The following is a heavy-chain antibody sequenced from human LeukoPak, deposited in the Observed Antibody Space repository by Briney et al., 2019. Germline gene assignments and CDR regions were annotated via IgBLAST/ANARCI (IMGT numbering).Heavy chain of an antibody. CDR3: ARGGYYGSGSYYSVGDY. Sequence: SETLSLTCAVYGGSFSGYYWSWLRQPPGKGLEWIGEINHSGSTNYNPSLKSRVTISVDTSKNQFSLKLSSVTAADTAVYYCARGGYYGSGSYYSVGDYWGQGTLVTVSS. CDR2: INHSGST. J-gene: IGHJ4*02. CDR1: GGSFSGYY. D-gene: IGHD3-10*01. V-gene: IGHV4-34*01.